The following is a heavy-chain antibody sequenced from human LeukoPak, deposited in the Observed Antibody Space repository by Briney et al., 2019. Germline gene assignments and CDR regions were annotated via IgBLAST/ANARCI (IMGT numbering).Heavy chain of an antibody. CDR1: GYTFTSYG. D-gene: IGHD3-9*01. CDR2: ISAYNGNT. Sequence: ASVKVSCKASGYTFTSYGISWVRQAPGQGLEWMGWISAYNGNTNYAQKLQGRVTMTTDTSTSTAYMELRSLRSDDTAVYYCARDGRGYYDILTGRGMNWFDPWGQGTLVTVSS. V-gene: IGHV1-18*01. CDR3: ARDGRGYYDILTGRGMNWFDP. J-gene: IGHJ5*02.